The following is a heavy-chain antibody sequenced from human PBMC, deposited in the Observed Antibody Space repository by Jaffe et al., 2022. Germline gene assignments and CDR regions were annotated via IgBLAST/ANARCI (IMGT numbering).Heavy chain of an antibody. J-gene: IGHJ4*02. CDR3: ARAAVAGPLFDY. D-gene: IGHD6-19*01. Sequence: QVQLQESGPGLVKPSETLSLTCTVSGGSISSYYWSWIRQPPGKGLEWIGYIYYSGSTNYNPSLKSRVTISVDTSKNQFSLKLSSVTAADTAVYYCARAAVAGPLFDYWGQGTLVTVSS. CDR1: GGSISSYY. V-gene: IGHV4-59*01. CDR2: IYYSGST.